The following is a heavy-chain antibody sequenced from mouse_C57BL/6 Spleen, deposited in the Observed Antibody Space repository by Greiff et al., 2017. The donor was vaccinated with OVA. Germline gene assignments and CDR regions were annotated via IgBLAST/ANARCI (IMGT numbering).Heavy chain of an antibody. CDR1: GFTFSDYG. D-gene: IGHD4-1*01. CDR2: ISSGSSTI. Sequence: EVQLVESGGGLVKPGGSLKLSCAASGFTFSDYGMHWVRQAPEQGLEWVAYISSGSSTIYYADTVKGRFTISRDNAKNTLFLQLTSVRSEDTAMYYCARGLGRGYFDYWGQGTTLTVSS. J-gene: IGHJ2*01. CDR3: ARGLGRGYFDY. V-gene: IGHV5-17*01.